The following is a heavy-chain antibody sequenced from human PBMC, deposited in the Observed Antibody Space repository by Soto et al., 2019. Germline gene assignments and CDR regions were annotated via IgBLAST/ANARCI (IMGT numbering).Heavy chain of an antibody. J-gene: IGHJ3*02. Sequence: TSAEVGCKASGLSVTSSAVQWVRQARGQRLEWIGWIVVGSGNTNYAQKFQERVTITRDMSTSTAYMELSSLRSEDTAVYYCAAGGYYDILTGSDAFDIWGQGTMVTVSS. CDR2: IVVGSGNT. CDR3: AAGGYYDILTGSDAFDI. D-gene: IGHD3-9*01. V-gene: IGHV1-58*01. CDR1: GLSVTSSA.